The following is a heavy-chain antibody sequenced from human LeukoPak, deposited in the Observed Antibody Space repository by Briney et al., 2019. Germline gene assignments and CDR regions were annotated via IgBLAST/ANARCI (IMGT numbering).Heavy chain of an antibody. D-gene: IGHD3-9*01. Sequence: GGSLRLSCAASEFTFSSYGMHWVRQAPGKGLEWVAVIWYDGSNKYYADSVKGRSTISRDNSKNTLYLQMNSLRAEDTAVYYCAKVGFDWLLYGTFDYWGQGTLVTVSS. J-gene: IGHJ4*02. CDR2: IWYDGSNK. V-gene: IGHV3-30*02. CDR3: AKVGFDWLLYGTFDY. CDR1: EFTFSSYG.